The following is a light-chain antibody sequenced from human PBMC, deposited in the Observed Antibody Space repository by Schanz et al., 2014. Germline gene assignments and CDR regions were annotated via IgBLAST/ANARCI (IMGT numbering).Light chain of an antibody. J-gene: IGKJ2*01. CDR1: QSVRSSY. CDR3: QQYGSSPPYT. CDR2: GAS. V-gene: IGKV3-20*01. Sequence: ENVVTQSPGTLSLSPGERATLSCRASQSVRSSYLAWYQQKPGQAPRLLIYGASTRATGIPARFSGSGSGTEFTLTISSLQSEDFAVYYCQQYGSSPPYTFGQGTKLEIK.